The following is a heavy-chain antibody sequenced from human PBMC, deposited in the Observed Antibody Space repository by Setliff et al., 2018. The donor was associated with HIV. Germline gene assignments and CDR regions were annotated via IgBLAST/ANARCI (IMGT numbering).Heavy chain of an antibody. CDR3: ARERGYSYGYSDF. CDR2: ISSTSTYI. Sequence: PGGSLRLSCAASGFTFSNSWMHWVRQAPGKGLEWVSSISSTSTYIYYVDSVKGRFTISRDNAKNSLYLQMNSLRAEDTAVYYCARERGYSYGYSDFWGQGTLVTVSS. CDR1: GFTFSNSW. D-gene: IGHD5-18*01. J-gene: IGHJ4*02. V-gene: IGHV3-21*01.